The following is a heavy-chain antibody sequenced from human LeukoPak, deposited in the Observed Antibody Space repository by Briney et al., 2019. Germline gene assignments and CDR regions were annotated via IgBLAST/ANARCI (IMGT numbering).Heavy chain of an antibody. J-gene: IGHJ4*02. CDR3: TRLGARQMLEY. D-gene: IGHD4-17*01. CDR1: EFTFSSYW. V-gene: IGHV3-7*01. Sequence: GGSLRLSCAASEFTFSSYWMSWVRQAPGKGLEWVANIKQDGGQIYYLESVKGRFTVSRDNAKNSLYLQMNSLRAEDTAVYYCTRLGARQMLEYWGQGTLVTVSS. CDR2: IKQDGGQI.